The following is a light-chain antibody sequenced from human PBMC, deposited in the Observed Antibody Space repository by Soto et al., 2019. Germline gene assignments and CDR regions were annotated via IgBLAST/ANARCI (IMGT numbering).Light chain of an antibody. CDR1: SSDVGGYNH. J-gene: IGLJ1*01. Sequence: QSALTQPASVSGSPGQSITISCTGTSSDVGGYNHVAWYQQYPGKAPKLLIYGDNNRPSGVPDRFSGSKSGTSASLAITRLQAEDEADYYCQSYDISLHNYVFGTGTKVTVL. CDR3: QSYDISLHNYV. V-gene: IGLV2-14*01. CDR2: GDN.